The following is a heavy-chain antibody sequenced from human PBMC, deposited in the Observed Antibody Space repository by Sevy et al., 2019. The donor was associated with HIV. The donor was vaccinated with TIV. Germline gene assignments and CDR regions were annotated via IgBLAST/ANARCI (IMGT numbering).Heavy chain of an antibody. Sequence: SETLSLTCSVSGGSISSGGFFWSWIRQHPGKGLEWIGYIYYGGGTYYNTSLKSRSMISVDTSKNQFSLKVNSVTVADTAVYYCARFYDSSGGWFDPWGQGMLVTVSS. D-gene: IGHD3-22*01. V-gene: IGHV4-31*03. J-gene: IGHJ5*02. CDR3: ARFYDSSGGWFDP. CDR2: IYYGGGT. CDR1: GGSISSGGFF.